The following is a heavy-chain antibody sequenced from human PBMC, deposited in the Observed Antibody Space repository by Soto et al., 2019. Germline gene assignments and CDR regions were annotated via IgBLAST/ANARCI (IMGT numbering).Heavy chain of an antibody. J-gene: IGHJ4*02. D-gene: IGHD6-13*01. CDR1: GFSFSSYA. CDR3: AKDHHSSSWYVYGY. CDR2: ISGSGGST. V-gene: IGHV3-23*01. Sequence: PGGSLRLSCAASGFSFSSYAMSWVRQAPGKGLEWVSAISGSGGSTYYADSVKGRFTISRDNSKNTLYLQMNSLRAEDTAVYYCAKDHHSSSWYVYGYWGQGTLVTVSS.